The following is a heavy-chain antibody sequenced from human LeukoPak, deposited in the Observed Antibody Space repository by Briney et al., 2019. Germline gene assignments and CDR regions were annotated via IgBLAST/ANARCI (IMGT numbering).Heavy chain of an antibody. V-gene: IGHV3-23*01. J-gene: IGHJ4*02. CDR3: AQAPMGYDCSGYYRN. CDR2: ISGSGGST. CDR1: GFTFSSYA. Sequence: GGSLRLSCAASGFTFSSYAMSWVRQAPGKGLEWVSAISGSGGSTYYADAVKGRFTISRDNSKNTLYLQMNSLRAEDTAVYYCAQAPMGYDCSGYYRNWGQGTLVTVSS. D-gene: IGHD3-22*01.